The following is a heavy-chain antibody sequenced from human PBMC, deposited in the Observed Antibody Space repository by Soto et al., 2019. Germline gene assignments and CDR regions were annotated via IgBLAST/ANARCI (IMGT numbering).Heavy chain of an antibody. D-gene: IGHD6-19*01. J-gene: IGHJ5*02. CDR3: ARDNLANSGWVLWFDP. V-gene: IGHV4-30-2*01. Sequence: QLQLQESGSGLVKPSQTLSLTCAVSGGSISSGGYSWSWIRQPPGKGLEWIGYIYHTGSTYYNPSLKSRVTISVDRSKNQFSLKLSSVTAADTAVYYCARDNLANSGWVLWFDPWGQGTLVTVSS. CDR2: IYHTGST. CDR1: GGSISSGGYS.